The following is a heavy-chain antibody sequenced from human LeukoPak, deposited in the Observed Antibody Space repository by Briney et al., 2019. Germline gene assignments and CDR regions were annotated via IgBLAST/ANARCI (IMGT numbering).Heavy chain of an antibody. Sequence: KSSETLSLTCTVSGGSISSYYWSWIRQPPGKGLEWIGYIYYSGSTNYNPSLKSRVTISVDTSKNQFSLTLSSVTAADTAVYYCARATVTTRAFDYWGQGTLVTVSS. CDR1: GGSISSYY. V-gene: IGHV4-59*08. D-gene: IGHD4-17*01. J-gene: IGHJ4*02. CDR2: IYYSGST. CDR3: ARATVTTRAFDY.